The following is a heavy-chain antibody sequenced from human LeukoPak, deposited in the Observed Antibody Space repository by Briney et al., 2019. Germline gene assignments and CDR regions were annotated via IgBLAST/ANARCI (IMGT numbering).Heavy chain of an antibody. Sequence: SETLSLTCTVSGGSISSYYWSWIRQPPGKGLEWIGYIYYSGSTNYNPSLKSRITISVDTSKNQFSLKLSSVTAADTAVYYRARVTDWVVRGVISYYYYMDVWGKGTTVTISS. D-gene: IGHD3-10*01. CDR3: ARVTDWVVRGVISYYYYMDV. V-gene: IGHV4-59*01. CDR2: IYYSGST. J-gene: IGHJ6*03. CDR1: GGSISSYY.